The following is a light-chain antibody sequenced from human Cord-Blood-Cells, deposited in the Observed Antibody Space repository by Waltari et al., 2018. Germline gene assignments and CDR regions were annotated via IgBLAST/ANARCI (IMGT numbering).Light chain of an antibody. J-gene: IGKJ4*01. CDR1: QGISSY. Sequence: DIQLTLSPSFLSASAGDRVTTTCRASQGISSYLAWYQQNPGKAPKLLIYAASTLQSGVPSRFSGSGSWTEFTLTISSLQPEDFATYYCQQLNSYPLTFGGGTKVEIK. CDR2: AAS. V-gene: IGKV1-9*01. CDR3: QQLNSYPLT.